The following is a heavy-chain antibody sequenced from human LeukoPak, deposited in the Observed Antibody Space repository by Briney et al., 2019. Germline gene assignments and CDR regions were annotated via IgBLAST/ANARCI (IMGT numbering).Heavy chain of an antibody. J-gene: IGHJ4*02. D-gene: IGHD6-19*01. Sequence: GTSLRLSCVASGFTFRSYAMHWVRQAPGKGLEWVAVIWFDGSNEHYADSMKGRVTISRDNSKNTLYLQMYTLRAEDTAVYYRARDQYSSGWSHPGDYWGQGTLVTVSS. CDR3: ARDQYSSGWSHPGDY. CDR2: IWFDGSNE. V-gene: IGHV3-33*01. CDR1: GFTFRSYA.